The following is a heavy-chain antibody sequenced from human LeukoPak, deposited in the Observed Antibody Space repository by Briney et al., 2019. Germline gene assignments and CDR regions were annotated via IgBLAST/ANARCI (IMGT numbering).Heavy chain of an antibody. J-gene: IGHJ6*02. Sequence: PGGPLRLSCAASGFTFSSYAMSWVRQAPGKGLEWVSAISGSGGSTYYADSVKGRFTISRDNSKNTLYLQVNSLRAEDTAVYYCAKDRRDLVGYYYGMDVWGQGTTVTVSS. CDR3: AKDRRDLVGYYYGMDV. CDR1: GFTFSSYA. D-gene: IGHD1-14*01. CDR2: ISGSGGST. V-gene: IGHV3-23*01.